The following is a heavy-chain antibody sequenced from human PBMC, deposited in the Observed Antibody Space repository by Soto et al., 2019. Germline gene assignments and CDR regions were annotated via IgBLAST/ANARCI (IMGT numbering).Heavy chain of an antibody. J-gene: IGHJ4*02. D-gene: IGHD3-9*01. Sequence: QVTLKESGPVLVKPTETLTLTCTVSGFSLSNARMGVSWIRQPPGKALEWLAHIFSNDEKSYSTSLKSRLTISKDTSKTQVVHTTTIRAPVDTATYYCARSDMGRWYLVYWGQGTLVTVSS. CDR1: GFSLSNARMG. CDR3: ARSDMGRWYLVY. V-gene: IGHV2-26*01. CDR2: IFSNDEK.